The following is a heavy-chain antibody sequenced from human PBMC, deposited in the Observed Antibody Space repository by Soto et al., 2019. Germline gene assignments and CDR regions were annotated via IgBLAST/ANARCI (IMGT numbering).Heavy chain of an antibody. CDR1: AFSLSTNGVG. Sequence: QITLKETGPTLVKPTQALTLTCTFSAFSLSTNGVGVGWIRQSPGKALEWLALIYWDDDKRYSPSLKSRLSITKDTSKNQVVLTMTNMDPVDTATYFCAHPTLTTMTFDSWGPGTLVTVSS. D-gene: IGHD4-17*01. J-gene: IGHJ4*02. CDR3: AHPTLTTMTFDS. CDR2: IYWDDDK. V-gene: IGHV2-5*02.